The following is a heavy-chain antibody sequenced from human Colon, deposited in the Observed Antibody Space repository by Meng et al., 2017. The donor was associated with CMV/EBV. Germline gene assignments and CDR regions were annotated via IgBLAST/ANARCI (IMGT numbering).Heavy chain of an antibody. J-gene: IGHJ4*02. CDR1: GVSCSRYS. CDR3: ANYDSSVGY. CDR2: ISSSSLDI. Sequence: LSCAASGVSCSRYSMNWVRQATGKGLEWVSSISSSSLDIYYAASVKGRFTISRDNAKNSLYLQMNRLRAEDTAVYYCANYDSSVGYWGQGTLVTVSS. V-gene: IGHV3-21*01. D-gene: IGHD3-22*01.